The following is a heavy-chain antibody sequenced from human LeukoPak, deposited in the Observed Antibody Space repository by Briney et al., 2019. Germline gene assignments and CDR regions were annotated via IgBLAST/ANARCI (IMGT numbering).Heavy chain of an antibody. V-gene: IGHV3-53*01. CDR1: GFTVGSNY. J-gene: IGHJ4*02. CDR3: ARQYSSSWYSLFDY. D-gene: IGHD6-13*01. Sequence: GGSLRLSCAASGFTVGSNYMSWVRQAPGKGLEWVSVIYSGGSTYYADSVKGRFTISRDNSKNTLYLQMTSLRAEDTAVYYCARQYSSSWYSLFDYWGQGTLVTVSS. CDR2: IYSGGST.